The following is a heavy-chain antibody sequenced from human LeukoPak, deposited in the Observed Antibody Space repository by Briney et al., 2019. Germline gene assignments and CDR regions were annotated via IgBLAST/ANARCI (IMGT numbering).Heavy chain of an antibody. Sequence: GRSLRLSCAASGFTFINYAMHWVRQAPGKGLEWVAVISYDGSNEYYAGSVKGRFTISRDNSNTLYLQMNSLRAEDTAVYYCARDGYGMDVWGQGTTVTVSS. V-gene: IGHV3-30-3*01. J-gene: IGHJ6*02. CDR1: GFTFINYA. CDR3: ARDGYGMDV. CDR2: ISYDGSNE.